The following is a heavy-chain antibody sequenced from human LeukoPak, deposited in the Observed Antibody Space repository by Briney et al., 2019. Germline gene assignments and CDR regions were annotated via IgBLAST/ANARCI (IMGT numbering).Heavy chain of an antibody. Sequence: GGSLRLSCAASGFTFSSFGMNWVRQAPGKGLEWVSYISSSSSTIYYADSVKGRFTISRDNAKNSLYLQMNSLRAEDTAVYYCAQSSDSPGSGSYLRYYYYYYMDVWGKGTTVTISS. V-gene: IGHV3-48*01. CDR2: ISSSSSTI. J-gene: IGHJ6*03. CDR1: GFTFSSFG. D-gene: IGHD3-10*01. CDR3: AQSSDSPGSGSYLRYYYYYYMDV.